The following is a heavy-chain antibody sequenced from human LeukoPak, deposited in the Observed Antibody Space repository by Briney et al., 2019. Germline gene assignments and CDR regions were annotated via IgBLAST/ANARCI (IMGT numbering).Heavy chain of an antibody. Sequence: GGSLRLSCAASGFTFSSYGMHWVRQAPGKGLEWVAFIRYDGSNKYYADSVKGRFTISRDNSKNTLYLQMNSLRAEDTAVYYCAHLGSSTSWQGVWGQGTLVTVSS. V-gene: IGHV3-30*02. CDR3: AHLGSSTSWQGV. D-gene: IGHD2-2*01. CDR2: IRYDGSNK. J-gene: IGHJ4*02. CDR1: GFTFSSYG.